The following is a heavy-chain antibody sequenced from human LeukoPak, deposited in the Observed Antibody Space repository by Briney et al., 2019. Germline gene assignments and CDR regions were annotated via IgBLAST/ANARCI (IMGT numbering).Heavy chain of an antibody. CDR1: GGSISSYY. J-gene: IGHJ5*02. CDR3: ARFGLSWFDP. Sequence: LETLSLTCTVSGGSISSYYWSWIRQPPGKGLEWIGYIYYSGSTTYNPSLKSRVTISVDTSKNQCSLKLSSVTAADTAVYYCARFGLSWFDPWGQGTLVTVSS. V-gene: IGHV4-59*08. D-gene: IGHD3-10*01. CDR2: IYYSGST.